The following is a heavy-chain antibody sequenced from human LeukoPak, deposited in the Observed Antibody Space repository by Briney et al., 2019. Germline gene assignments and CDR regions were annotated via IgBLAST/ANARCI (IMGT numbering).Heavy chain of an antibody. J-gene: IGHJ3*02. CDR2: IVVGSGNT. CDR1: GFTFTISA. CDR3: AAAPTKNYDILNNDAFDI. V-gene: IGHV1-58*02. D-gene: IGHD3-9*01. Sequence: GASVKVSCKASGFTFTISAMQWVRQARGQRLEWIGWIVVGSGNTNYAQKFQERVTITRDMSTSTAYMELSSLRSEDTAVYYCAAAPTKNYDILNNDAFDIWGQGTMVTVSS.